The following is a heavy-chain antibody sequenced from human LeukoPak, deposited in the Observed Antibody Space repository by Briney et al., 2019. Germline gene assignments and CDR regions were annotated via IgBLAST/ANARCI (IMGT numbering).Heavy chain of an antibody. CDR1: GFTFTGYY. CDR3: ARTLERLLRWDY. D-gene: IGHD3-3*01. CDR2: INANSGGT. V-gene: IGHV1-2*02. Sequence: ASVKVSCKASGFTFTGYYIHWVRQAPGQGLEWMGWINANSGGTKYAQKFQGGVIMTRDTSISTAYMELSRLRSDDTAVYYCARTLERLLRWDYWGQGALVTVSS. J-gene: IGHJ4*02.